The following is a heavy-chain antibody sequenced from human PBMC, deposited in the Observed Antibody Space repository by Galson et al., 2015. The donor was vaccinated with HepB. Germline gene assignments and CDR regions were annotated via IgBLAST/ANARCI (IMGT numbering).Heavy chain of an antibody. J-gene: IGHJ6*03. V-gene: IGHV1-24*01. Sequence: SVKVSCKVSGYTLTELSMHWVRQAPGKGLEWMGGFDPEDGETIYAQKFQGRVTMTEDTSTDTAYMELSSLRSEDTAVYYCATELRYSSRSYYYMDVWGKGTTVTVSS. D-gene: IGHD3-9*01. CDR3: ATELRYSSRSYYYMDV. CDR2: FDPEDGET. CDR1: GYTLTELS.